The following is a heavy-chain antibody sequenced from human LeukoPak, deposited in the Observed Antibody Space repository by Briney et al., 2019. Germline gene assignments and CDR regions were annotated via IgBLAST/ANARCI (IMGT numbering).Heavy chain of an antibody. D-gene: IGHD2-8*02. J-gene: IGHJ4*02. V-gene: IGHV3-48*01. CDR2: IRSSGTEM. Sequence: GGSLRLSCAASGFTFSTDPMNWVRQAPGEGLEWLSNIRSSGTEMYYAESVKGRFTISRDNAKNSLFLQMNSLRVEDTAVYYCVRDQTWSFDSWGQGTLVTVSS. CDR1: GFTFSTDP. CDR3: VRDQTWSFDS.